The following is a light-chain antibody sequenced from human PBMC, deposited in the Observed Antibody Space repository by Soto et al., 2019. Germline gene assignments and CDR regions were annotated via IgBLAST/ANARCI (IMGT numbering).Light chain of an antibody. CDR1: SSDVGGFNF. CDR2: EGS. J-gene: IGLJ2*01. V-gene: IGLV2-23*01. CDR3: CSYSGSSTLV. Sequence: QSALTQPASVSGSPGQSITISCTGTSSDVGGFNFVSWYQQHPGKAPNLMIYEGSKRPSGVPNRFSGSTSGNTASLTISGLQAEDEADYYCCSYSGSSTLVFGGGTKLTVL.